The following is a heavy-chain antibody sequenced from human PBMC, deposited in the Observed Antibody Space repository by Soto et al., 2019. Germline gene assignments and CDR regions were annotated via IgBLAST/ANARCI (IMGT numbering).Heavy chain of an antibody. J-gene: IGHJ4*02. CDR2: ISGSGANT. CDR3: VRERSGYSYADS. V-gene: IGHV3-23*01. D-gene: IGHD5-18*01. CDR1: GFTFSSYA. Sequence: LRLSCAASGFTFSSYAMSWVRQAPGKGLEWVSAISGSGANTYYADSVKGRFTISRDNSKNTLYLQMNSLRAEDSAMYYCVRERSGYSYADSWGQGTLVTVSS.